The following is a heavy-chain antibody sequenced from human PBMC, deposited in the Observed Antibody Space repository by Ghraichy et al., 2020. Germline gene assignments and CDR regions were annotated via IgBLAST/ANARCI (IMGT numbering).Heavy chain of an antibody. V-gene: IGHV4-38-2*02. CDR1: GYSISSNSY. J-gene: IGHJ6*02. D-gene: IGHD2-15*01. Sequence: SETLSLTCTVSGYSISSNSYWGWIRQPPGKGLEWIGIINHSGSTNYNPSLKSRVTISVDTSKSQFSLKLSSVTAADTAVYYCARVPVGAAQSFYYGIDVWGQGTKVTVSS. CDR3: ARVPVGAAQSFYYGIDV. CDR2: INHSGST.